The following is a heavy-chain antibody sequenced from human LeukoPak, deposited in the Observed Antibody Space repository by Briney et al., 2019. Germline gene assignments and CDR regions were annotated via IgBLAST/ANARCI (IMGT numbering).Heavy chain of an antibody. Sequence: GRSLRLSCAASGFTFDDYAMHWVRQAPGKGLEWVSGISWNSGSIGYADSVKGRFTISRDNAKNSLYLQMNSLRAEDTAVYYCARDATSYYYGMDVWGQGTTVTVSS. V-gene: IGHV3-9*01. D-gene: IGHD5-12*01. CDR3: ARDATSYYYGMDV. J-gene: IGHJ6*02. CDR2: ISWNSGSI. CDR1: GFTFDDYA.